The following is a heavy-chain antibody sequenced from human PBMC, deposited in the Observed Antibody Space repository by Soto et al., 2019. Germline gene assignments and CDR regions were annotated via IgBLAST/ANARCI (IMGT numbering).Heavy chain of an antibody. V-gene: IGHV4-59*01. D-gene: IGHD5-12*01. CDR2: IYYSGST. CDR1: GGSISSYY. CDR3: AREDGYHLVHAFAI. Sequence: PSETLSLTCTVSGGSISSYYWSWIRQPPGKGLEWIGYIYYSGSTNYNPSLKSRVTISVDTSKNQFTLKLSSVTAADTAVYFCAREDGYHLVHAFAIWGQGTMVTVS. J-gene: IGHJ3*02.